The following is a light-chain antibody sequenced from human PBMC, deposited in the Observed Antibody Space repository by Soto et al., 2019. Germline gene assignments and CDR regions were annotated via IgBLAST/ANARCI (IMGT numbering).Light chain of an antibody. CDR2: YDS. V-gene: IGLV3-21*04. CDR3: QVWDSSSDRVV. J-gene: IGLJ2*01. Sequence: SYELTQPPSVSVAPGKTARITCGGNNIGSKSVHWYQQKPGQAPVLVIYYDSDRPSGIPERFSGSNSGNTATLTISRVEDGDEADYYCQVWDSSSDRVVFGGGTKLTVL. CDR1: NIGSKS.